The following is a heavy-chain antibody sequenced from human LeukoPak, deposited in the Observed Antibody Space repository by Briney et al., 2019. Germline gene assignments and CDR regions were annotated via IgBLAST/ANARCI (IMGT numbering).Heavy chain of an antibody. CDR1: GFTFSSYS. Sequence: PGGSLRLSCAASGFTFSSYSMNWVRQAPGNGLEWVSSISSSSSYIYYADSVKGRFTISRDNAKNSLYLQMNSLRAEDTAVYYCASSYSSSSCFDYWGQGTLVTVSS. V-gene: IGHV3-21*01. CDR3: ASSYSSSSCFDY. CDR2: ISSSSSYI. J-gene: IGHJ4*02. D-gene: IGHD6-6*01.